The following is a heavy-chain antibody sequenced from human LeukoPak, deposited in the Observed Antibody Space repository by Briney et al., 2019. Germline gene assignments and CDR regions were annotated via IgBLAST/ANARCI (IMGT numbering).Heavy chain of an antibody. CDR3: ARGEFGERVDY. CDR1: GGSISSGDYY. D-gene: IGHD3-10*01. V-gene: IGHV4-30-4*01. J-gene: IGHJ4*02. Sequence: SETLSLTCTVSGGSISSGDYYWSWIRQPPGKGLEWIGYIYYSGSTYYNPSLKSRVTISVDTSKNQFSLKLSSVTAADTAVYYCARGEFGERVDYWGQGTLVTVSS. CDR2: IYYSGST.